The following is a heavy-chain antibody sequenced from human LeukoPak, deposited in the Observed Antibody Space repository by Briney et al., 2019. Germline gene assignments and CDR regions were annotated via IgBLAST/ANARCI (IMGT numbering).Heavy chain of an antibody. Sequence: GGSLRLSCAASGFTFSSFAMHWVRQAPGKGLEYVSTISGNGDSTYYANSVRGRFTISRDNSKNTLYLQKGSLRNEDMAVYYCARSFSGMDYWGQGTLVTVSS. D-gene: IGHD3-10*01. V-gene: IGHV3-64*01. CDR2: ISGNGDST. CDR1: GFTFSSFA. CDR3: ARSFSGMDY. J-gene: IGHJ4*02.